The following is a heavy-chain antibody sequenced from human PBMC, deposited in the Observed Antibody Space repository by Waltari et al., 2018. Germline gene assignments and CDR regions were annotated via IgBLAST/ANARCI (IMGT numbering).Heavy chain of an antibody. Sequence: QVQLVQSGAEVKKPGASVKVSCKASGYTFTSYDINWVRQATGQGLEWMGWMNPNSGNTGYAQKFQGRVTMTRNTSISTAYMELSSLRSEDTAVYYCARGQGGSYWIAYYYYYMDVWGKGTTVTVSS. J-gene: IGHJ6*03. D-gene: IGHD1-26*01. CDR2: MNPNSGNT. V-gene: IGHV1-8*01. CDR3: ARGQGGSYWIAYYYYYMDV. CDR1: GYTFTSYD.